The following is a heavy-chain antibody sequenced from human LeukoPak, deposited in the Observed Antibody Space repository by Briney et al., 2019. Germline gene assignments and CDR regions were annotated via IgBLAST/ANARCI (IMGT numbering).Heavy chain of an antibody. CDR3: ARDDYRLARGDNWFDP. V-gene: IGHV3-7*01. CDR1: GFTFSSYW. CDR2: IKQDGSEK. Sequence: PGGSLRLSCAASGFTFSSYWMSWVRQAPGKGLEWVANIKQDGSEKYYVDSVKGRFTISRDNAKNSLYLQMNSLRAEDTAVYYCARDDYRLARGDNWFDPWGQGTLVTVSS. J-gene: IGHJ5*02. D-gene: IGHD4/OR15-4a*01.